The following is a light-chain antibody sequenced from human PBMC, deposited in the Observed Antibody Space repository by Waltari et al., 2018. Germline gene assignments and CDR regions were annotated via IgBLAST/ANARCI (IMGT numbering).Light chain of an antibody. CDR1: SSDVGRYNY. J-gene: IGLJ2*01. Sequence: QSALTQPRSVSGSPGQSVTISCTGTSSDVGRYNYVSWYQQHPDKAPKLLMFDVTKRPSGVPDRFSDSKSGNTAPLTISGLQSEDEAEYYCCSYAGNYIRLFGGGTKLTVL. CDR3: CSYAGNYIRL. V-gene: IGLV2-11*01. CDR2: DVT.